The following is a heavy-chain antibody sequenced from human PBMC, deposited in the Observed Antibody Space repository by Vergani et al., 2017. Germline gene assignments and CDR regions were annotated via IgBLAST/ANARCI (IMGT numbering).Heavy chain of an antibody. D-gene: IGHD2/OR15-2a*01. Sequence: QVQLQQWGAGLLKPSEILSLTCAVYGGSFSGYYWSWIRQPPGKGLEWIGEINHSGSTNYNPSLKSRVTISVDTSKNQFSLKLSSVTAADTAVYYCARADDFPYYYMDVWGKGTTVTVSS. CDR3: ARADDFPYYYMDV. J-gene: IGHJ6*03. V-gene: IGHV4-34*01. CDR2: INHSGST. CDR1: GGSFSGYY.